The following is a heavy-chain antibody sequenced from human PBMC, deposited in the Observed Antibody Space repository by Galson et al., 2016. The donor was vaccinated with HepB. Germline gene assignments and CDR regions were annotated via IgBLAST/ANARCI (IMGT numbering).Heavy chain of an antibody. CDR3: ARGYSYGNGFDWLDP. J-gene: IGHJ5*02. CDR1: GFSLSTSGMC. V-gene: IGHV2-70*11. D-gene: IGHD5-18*01. Sequence: PALVKPTQTLTLTCTFSGFSLSTSGMCVSWIRQPPGKALEWLARIDWDDYKYYSTSLKTRLTISKDTPKNQVVLTMTNMDPVDTATYYCARGYSYGNGFDWLDPWGQGTLVTVSS. CDR2: IDWDDYK.